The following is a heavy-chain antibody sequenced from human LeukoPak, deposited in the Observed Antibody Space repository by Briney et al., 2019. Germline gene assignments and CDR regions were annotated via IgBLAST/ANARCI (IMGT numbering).Heavy chain of an antibody. CDR3: VGATVTTEAHY. CDR2: ISSSSSSI. D-gene: IGHD4-17*01. J-gene: IGHJ4*02. Sequence: PGGSLRLSCAASGFSFSSYNMNWVRQAPGKGLEWVSYISSSSSSIYYADSVKGRFTISRDNAKNSLYLQINRLRDEDTAEYYCVGATVTTEAHYWGQGTLVTVSS. CDR1: GFSFSSYN. V-gene: IGHV3-48*02.